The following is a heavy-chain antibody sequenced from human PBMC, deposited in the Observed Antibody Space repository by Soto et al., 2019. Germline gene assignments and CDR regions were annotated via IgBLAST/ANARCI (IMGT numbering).Heavy chain of an antibody. J-gene: IGHJ4*02. D-gene: IGHD4-4*01. CDR3: AKDLIDYSNSYFDY. CDR1: GSSFSNYA. Sequence: PGGSLRLSCATSGSSFSNYAMSWLRQAPGKGLEWVAGISSSGYTYYVDSLKGRFTISRDNSKNSLYLQMNSLRAEDTAVYYGAKDLIDYSNSYFDYWGQGTLVTVSS. CDR2: ISSSGYT. V-gene: IGHV3-23*01.